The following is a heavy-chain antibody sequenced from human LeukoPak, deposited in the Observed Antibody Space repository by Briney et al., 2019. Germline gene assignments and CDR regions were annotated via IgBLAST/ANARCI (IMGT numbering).Heavy chain of an antibody. J-gene: IGHJ4*02. CDR2: ISSSSKYI. CDR1: GFTFSSYA. D-gene: IGHD2-8*01. V-gene: IGHV3-21*01. CDR3: VSLMAVDYYFDY. Sequence: GGSLRLSCAASGFTFSSYAMHWVRQAPGKGLEWVSFISSSSKYIYYAESVKGRFSVSRDNAKNSLYLQMNSLRGEDTALYYCVSLMAVDYYFDYWGQGALVTVSS.